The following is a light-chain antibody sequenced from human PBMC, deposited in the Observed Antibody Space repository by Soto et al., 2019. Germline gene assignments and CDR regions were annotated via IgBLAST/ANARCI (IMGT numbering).Light chain of an antibody. J-gene: IGKJ4*01. CDR2: GAS. Sequence: EIVMTQSPATLSVSPGERVTLSCRASQRVRSNLAWHQQKPGQVPRVLIYGASTRAIGIPDRFSGSGSGTELALTLSSLQSEVFAVYYCQHYNNLWGFGGGTKVEIK. CDR1: QRVRSN. CDR3: QHYNNLWG. V-gene: IGKV3-15*01.